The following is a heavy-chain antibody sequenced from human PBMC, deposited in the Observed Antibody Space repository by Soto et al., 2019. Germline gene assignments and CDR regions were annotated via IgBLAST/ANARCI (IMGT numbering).Heavy chain of an antibody. V-gene: IGHV3-21*01. CDR3: ARECVDTVTSITIPFDY. J-gene: IGHJ4*02. D-gene: IGHD5-12*01. CDR1: GFTFSRCD. Sequence: PGGSLRLSWATSGFTFSRCDMNWVRQAPGKGLEWVSFISSSASYMYYADSVKGRFTISRDNSKKSLYLQMNSLRADDTAVYYCARECVDTVTSITIPFDYWGQGALVTVSS. CDR2: ISSSASYM.